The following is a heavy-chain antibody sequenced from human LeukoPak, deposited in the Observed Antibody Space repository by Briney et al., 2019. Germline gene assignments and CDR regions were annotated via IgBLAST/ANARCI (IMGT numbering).Heavy chain of an antibody. D-gene: IGHD3-3*01. CDR2: INHSGRT. CDR3: ARGGFLEWLKGFDP. J-gene: IGHJ5*02. V-gene: IGHV4-34*01. CDR1: GGSFSGYY. Sequence: PSETLSLTCAVYGGSFSGYYWSWIRQPPGKGLEWIGEINHSGRTNYNPSLKSRVTISVDTSKNQFSLKLSSVTAAETAVYYCARGGFLEWLKGFDPWGQGTLVTVS.